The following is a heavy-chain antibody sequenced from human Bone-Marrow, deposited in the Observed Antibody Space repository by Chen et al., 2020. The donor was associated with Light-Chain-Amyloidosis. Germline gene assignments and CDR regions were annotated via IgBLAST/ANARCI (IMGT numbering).Heavy chain of an antibody. V-gene: IGHV4-39*01. CDR3: ARRLETVTTPFDY. D-gene: IGHD4-17*01. CDR1: GGSISSSSYY. CDR2: IYYSGST. J-gene: IGHJ4*02. Sequence: QLQLQESGPGLVKPSETLSLTCTVSGGSISSSSYYWGWIRQPPGKGLEWIGSIYYSGSTYYNPSLKSRVTISVDTSKNQCSLKLSSVTAADTAVYYCARRLETVTTPFDYWGQGTLVTVSS.